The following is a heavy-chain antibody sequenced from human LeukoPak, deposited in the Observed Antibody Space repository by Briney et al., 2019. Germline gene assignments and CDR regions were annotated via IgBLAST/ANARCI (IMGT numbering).Heavy chain of an antibody. D-gene: IGHD6-25*01. V-gene: IGHV1-18*01. CDR1: GYTFTSYG. CDR2: ISAYNGNT. J-gene: IGHJ6*02. CDR3: AREPPRRQRYYYYGMDV. Sequence: GASVKVSCTASGYTFTSYGISWVRKAPGQGHERMGWISAYNGNTNYAQKLQGRLTMTTDTSTSTAYMALRSLRSDDTAVYYCAREPPRRQRYYYYGMDVWGQGTTVTVSS.